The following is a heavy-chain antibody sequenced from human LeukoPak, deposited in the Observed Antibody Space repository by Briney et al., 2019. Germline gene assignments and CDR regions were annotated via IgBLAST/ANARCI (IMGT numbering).Heavy chain of an antibody. D-gene: IGHD2-15*01. CDR2: ISDSGGRT. Sequence: GGSLRLSCVASGFIFSTHAMSWVRLAPGRGLEWVSTISDSGGRTYYTESVKCRFNISRDNSMSTLSLQMKSLIVEDTALYYCARGYCSGGSCTWGLFDSWGQGTLVTVSS. CDR1: GFIFSTHA. V-gene: IGHV3-23*01. CDR3: ARGYCSGGSCTWGLFDS. J-gene: IGHJ4*02.